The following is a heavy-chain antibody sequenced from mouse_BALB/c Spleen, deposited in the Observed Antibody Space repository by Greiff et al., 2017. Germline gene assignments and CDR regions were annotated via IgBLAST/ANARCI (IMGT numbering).Heavy chain of an antibody. D-gene: IGHD2-1*01. CDR3: ARGTIYYGNYPFDD. Sequence: EVQLVESGPGLVKPSQSLSLTCSVTGYSITSGYYWNWIRQFPGNKLEWMGYISYDGSNNYNPSLKNRISITRDTSKNQFFLKLNSVTTEDTATYYCARGTIYYGNYPFDDWGQGTTLTVSS. V-gene: IGHV3-6*02. CDR1: GYSITSGYY. CDR2: ISYDGSN. J-gene: IGHJ2*01.